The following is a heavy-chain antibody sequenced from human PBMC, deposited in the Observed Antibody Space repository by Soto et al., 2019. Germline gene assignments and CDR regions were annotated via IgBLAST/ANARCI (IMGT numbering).Heavy chain of an antibody. CDR2: IYYSGNT. CDR3: ARMGAQNLVLMVYALKPFDY. J-gene: IGHJ4*02. CDR1: GGSIGSTSYY. V-gene: IGHV4-39*01. Sequence: SETLSLTCAVSGGSIGSTSYYWGWIRQPPGKGLEWIGSIYYSGNTFYNPSFMSRVTISVDTSNNQFSLKLSSVTAADTAVYYCARMGAQNLVLMVYALKPFDYWGQGTLVTVSS. D-gene: IGHD2-8*01.